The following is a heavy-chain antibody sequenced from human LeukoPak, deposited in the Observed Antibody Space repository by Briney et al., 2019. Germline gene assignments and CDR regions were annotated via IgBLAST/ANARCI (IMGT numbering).Heavy chain of an antibody. J-gene: IGHJ5*02. CDR1: GFTFSSYE. CDR3: ARGVDYYGSGSYLDP. V-gene: IGHV3-48*03. Sequence: GGSLRLSCAASGFTFSSYEMNWVRQAPGKGLEWVSYISSSGNTIYYADSVKGRFTISRDNAKNSLYLQMNSLRAEDTAVYYCARGVDYYGSGSYLDPWGQGTLVTVSS. D-gene: IGHD3-10*01. CDR2: ISSSGNTI.